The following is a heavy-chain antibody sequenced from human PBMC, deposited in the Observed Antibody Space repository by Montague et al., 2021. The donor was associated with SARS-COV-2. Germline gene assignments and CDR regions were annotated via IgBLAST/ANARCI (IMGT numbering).Heavy chain of an antibody. J-gene: IGHJ6*03. CDR3: ARDSRTDFDWLFPDSGSYCYYMGV. D-gene: IGHD3-9*01. CDR2: IDWDDDK. CDR1: GFSLSTSGMC. Sequence: PALVKPTQTLTLTCTFSGFSLSTSGMCVSWIRQPPGKALEWLALIDWDDDKYYSTSLKTRLTISKDTSKNQAVLTMTNMDPADTAVYYCARDSRTDFDWLFPDSGSYCYYMGVWGKGTTVTVSS. V-gene: IGHV2-70*02.